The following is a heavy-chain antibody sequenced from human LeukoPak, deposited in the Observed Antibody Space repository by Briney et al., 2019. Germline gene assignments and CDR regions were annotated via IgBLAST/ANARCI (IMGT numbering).Heavy chain of an antibody. V-gene: IGHV3-7*01. CDR1: GFTFSSYW. D-gene: IGHD4-17*01. CDR2: IKQDGSEK. CDR3: ARATVTTSNAFDI. Sequence: GGSLRLSCAASGFTFSSYWMSWVRQAPGKGLEWVANIKQDGSEKYYVDSVKGRFTISRDSAKNSLYLQMNSLRAEDTAVYYCARATVTTSNAFDIWGQGTMVTVSS. J-gene: IGHJ3*02.